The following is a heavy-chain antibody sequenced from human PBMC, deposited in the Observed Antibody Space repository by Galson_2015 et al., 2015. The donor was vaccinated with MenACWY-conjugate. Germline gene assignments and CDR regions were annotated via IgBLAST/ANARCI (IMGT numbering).Heavy chain of an antibody. V-gene: IGHV3-7*03. Sequence: SLRLSCAASGFNFSRYWMSWVRQAPGKGLEWVAVIKHDGSEKYYVDSVKGRFTISRDNAKNSLYLQMNSLRAEDTAMYYCARGVYFEDWGQGTLVTVS. CDR3: ARGVYFED. CDR1: GFNFSRYW. CDR2: IKHDGSEK. J-gene: IGHJ4*02.